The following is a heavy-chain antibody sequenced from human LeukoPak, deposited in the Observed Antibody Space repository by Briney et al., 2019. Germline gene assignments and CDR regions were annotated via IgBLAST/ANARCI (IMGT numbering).Heavy chain of an antibody. J-gene: IGHJ6*02. CDR2: IYTSGST. V-gene: IGHV4-4*07. CDR3: SITYYGCWSTKKFYGRDV. Sequence: SGTLSLTCTVYGGSISCYYWSWIRQPAGKGLEWIGRIYTSGSTNYNPSLKRRVTMSVDTSKNQFSLHLSSVTAADTAVYYCSITYYGCWSTKKFYGRDVWGQGTKVTVSS. CDR1: GGSISCYY. D-gene: IGHD3-3*01.